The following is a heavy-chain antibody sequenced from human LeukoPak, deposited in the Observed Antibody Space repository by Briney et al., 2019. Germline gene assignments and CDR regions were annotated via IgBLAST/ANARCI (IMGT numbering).Heavy chain of an antibody. Sequence: GGSLRLSCAVSGFTFSSYSMNWVRQAPGKGLEWVSSISSSPTYIYYADSVKGRFTISRDNAKNSLYLQMNSLRAEDTAVYYCASFLLGIVVVTAIPPLRSAMGFFDYWGQGTLVTVSS. CDR1: GFTFSSYS. CDR3: ASFLLGIVVVTAIPPLRSAMGFFDY. V-gene: IGHV3-21*01. D-gene: IGHD2-21*02. CDR2: ISSSPTYI. J-gene: IGHJ4*02.